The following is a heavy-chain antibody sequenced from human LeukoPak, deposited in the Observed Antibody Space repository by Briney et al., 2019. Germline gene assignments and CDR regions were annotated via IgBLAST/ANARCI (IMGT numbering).Heavy chain of an antibody. J-gene: IGHJ4*02. V-gene: IGHV3-48*03. Sequence: PGGSLRLSCAASGFTFSSYDMKWVRQAPGKGLEWVSHISSSGGNICYADSVKGRFTISRDNAKNSLYLQVNSLRAEDTAVYYCARGLRYTILGGDYYWGQGTLVTVSS. CDR1: GFTFSSYD. CDR3: ARGLRYTILGGDYY. D-gene: IGHD3-3*01. CDR2: ISSSGGNI.